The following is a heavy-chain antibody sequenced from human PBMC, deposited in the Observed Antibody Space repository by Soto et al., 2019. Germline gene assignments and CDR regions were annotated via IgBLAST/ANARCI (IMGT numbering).Heavy chain of an antibody. D-gene: IGHD6-13*01. CDR2: MNPNSGNT. CDR1: GYTFTSYD. CDR3: ARGIRIAAALWYKYYFDY. Sequence: ASVKLSCKASGYTFTSYDINWVRQATGQGLEWMGWMNPNSGNTGYAQKFQGRVTMTRNTSISTAYMELSSLRSEDTAVYYCARGIRIAAALWYKYYFDYWGQGTLVTVSS. V-gene: IGHV1-8*01. J-gene: IGHJ4*02.